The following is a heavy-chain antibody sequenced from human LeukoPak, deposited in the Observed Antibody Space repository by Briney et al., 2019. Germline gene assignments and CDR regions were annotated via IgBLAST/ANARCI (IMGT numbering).Heavy chain of an antibody. Sequence: GGSLRLSCAASGFTFSSYAMSWVRQAPGKGPEWVSAISGSGGSTYYADSVKGRFTISRDNSKNTLYLQMNSLRAEDTAVYYCTEDVLLRISMVRGLDYGGQETLATVSS. D-gene: IGHD3-10*01. CDR3: TEDVLLRISMVRGLDY. V-gene: IGHV3-23*01. CDR2: ISGSGGST. CDR1: GFTFSSYA. J-gene: IGHJ4*02.